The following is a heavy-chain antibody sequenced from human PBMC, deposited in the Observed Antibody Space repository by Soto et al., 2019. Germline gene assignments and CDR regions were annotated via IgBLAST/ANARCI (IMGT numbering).Heavy chain of an antibody. V-gene: IGHV1-69*12. J-gene: IGHJ6*04. CDR1: GGTFSTSA. CDR3: ARDKDSQQSVGNSYYILDV. CDR2: IMPVFATP. D-gene: IGHD3-10*01. Sequence: QVQLMQSGAEVKKPGSSVKVSCKASGGTFSTSAISWVRQAPGEGLEWVGGIMPVFATPDYAQKFQGRVTISADESTTTAYLELTRLPTDDTAVYYCARDKDSQQSVGNSYYILDVWGKGTEITVSS.